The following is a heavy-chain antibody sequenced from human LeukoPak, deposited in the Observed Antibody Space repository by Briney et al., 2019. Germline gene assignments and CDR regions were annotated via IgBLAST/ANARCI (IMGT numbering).Heavy chain of an antibody. V-gene: IGHV1-8*03. CDR3: ARGRSTGYPYYFEY. D-gene: IGHD5-12*01. CDR1: GYTFTSYD. CDR2: MNPDSGST. J-gene: IGHJ4*02. Sequence: ASVKVSCKASGYTFTSYDINWVRQATGQGLEWMGWMNPDSGSTGYAQKFQGRVTITRNTSISTAYMELSGLRSEDTAVYYCARGRSTGYPYYFEYWGQGTLVTVSS.